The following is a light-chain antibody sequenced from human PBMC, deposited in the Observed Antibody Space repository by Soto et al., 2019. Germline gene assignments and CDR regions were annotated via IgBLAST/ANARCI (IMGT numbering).Light chain of an antibody. CDR1: SSNIGSNY. CDR3: AAWDDSLSGYVV. Sequence: QAVVTQPPSASGTPGQRDTISCSGSSSNIGSNYVYWYQQLPGTAPKLLIYRNNQRPSGVPDRFSGSKSGTSASLAISGLRSEDEADYYCAAWDDSLSGYVVFGGGTKLTVL. V-gene: IGLV1-47*01. CDR2: RNN. J-gene: IGLJ2*01.